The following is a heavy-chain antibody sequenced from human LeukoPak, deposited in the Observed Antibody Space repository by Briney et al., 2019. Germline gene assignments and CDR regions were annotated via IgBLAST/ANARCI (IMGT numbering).Heavy chain of an antibody. D-gene: IGHD4-17*01. CDR2: IVPFNQIT. V-gene: IGHV1-69*04. Sequence: SVKLSCTASGGTFSSDGISWVRQAPGQGLEWVSRIVPFNQITDYAQTFQDRVTITADTFTSTAYMEMSSLRSDDTAVYFCARGNYGDPNLSFPWGQGALGTVSS. J-gene: IGHJ5*02. CDR1: GGTFSSDG. CDR3: ARGNYGDPNLSFP.